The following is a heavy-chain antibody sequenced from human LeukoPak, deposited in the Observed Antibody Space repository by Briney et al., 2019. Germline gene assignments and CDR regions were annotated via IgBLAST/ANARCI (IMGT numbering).Heavy chain of an antibody. D-gene: IGHD6-19*01. J-gene: IGHJ4*02. CDR1: GFTVSSNY. CDR3: AREDNPIAVAGTGGFDY. CDR2: IYSGGST. Sequence: GGSLRLSCAASGFTVSSNYMSWVRQAPGKGLEWVSVIYSGGSTYYADSVKGRFTISRDNAKNSLYLQMNSLRAEDTAVYYCAREDNPIAVAGTGGFDYWGQGTLVTVSS. V-gene: IGHV3-53*01.